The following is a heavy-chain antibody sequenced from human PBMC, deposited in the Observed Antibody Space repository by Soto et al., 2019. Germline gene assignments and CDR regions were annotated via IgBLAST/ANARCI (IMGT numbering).Heavy chain of an antibody. CDR2: IYYSGST. D-gene: IGHD3-22*01. Sequence: PSETLSLTCTVSGGSISSYYWSWIRQPPGKGLEWIGYIYYSGSTNYNPSLKSRVTISVDTSKNQFSLKLSSVTAADTAVYYCARGGIFDSSGYYYFSAFDIWGQGTMVTVSS. V-gene: IGHV4-59*01. J-gene: IGHJ3*02. CDR3: ARGGIFDSSGYYYFSAFDI. CDR1: GGSISSYY.